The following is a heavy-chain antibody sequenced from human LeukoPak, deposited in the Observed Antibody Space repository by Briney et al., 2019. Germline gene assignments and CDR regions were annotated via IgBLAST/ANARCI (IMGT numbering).Heavy chain of an antibody. Sequence: GGSLRLSCAASGFTFSSYAMCWVRQAPGKGLEWVSGISTSGGSSSYADSVKGRFTISRDNPRNTLYMQMNSLRAEDTALYYCAIMHPYYDGSGYWVQWGQGTLVTVSS. CDR1: GFTFSSYA. J-gene: IGHJ4*02. CDR2: ISTSGGSS. CDR3: AIMHPYYDGSGYWVQ. V-gene: IGHV3-23*01. D-gene: IGHD3-22*01.